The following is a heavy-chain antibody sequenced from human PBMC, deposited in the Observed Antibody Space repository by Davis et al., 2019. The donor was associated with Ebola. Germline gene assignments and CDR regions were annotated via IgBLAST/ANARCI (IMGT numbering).Heavy chain of an antibody. J-gene: IGHJ3*02. CDR1: GFTFSSYA. CDR2: ISGSGGST. Sequence: GESLKISCAASGFTFSSYAMSWVRQAPGKGLEWVSAISGSGGSTYYADSVKGRFTISRDNSKNTLYLQMNSLRAEDTAVYYCARDRRTTPRSDAFDIWGQGTMVTVSS. CDR3: ARDRRTTPRSDAFDI. D-gene: IGHD4-17*01. V-gene: IGHV3-23*01.